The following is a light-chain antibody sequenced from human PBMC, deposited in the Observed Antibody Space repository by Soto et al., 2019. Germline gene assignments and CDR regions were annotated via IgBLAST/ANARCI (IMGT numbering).Light chain of an antibody. V-gene: IGKV1-27*01. CDR3: QKYDIAPFT. CDR2: AAS. Sequence: DIQMTQSPSSLSASVGDRVTIPCRASQGFSNYLAWYQQKPGKVPKLLISAASTLQSGVPSRFSGSGSGTDFTLTISGLQPEDVATYYCQKYDIAPFTFGPGTKVDIK. J-gene: IGKJ3*01. CDR1: QGFSNY.